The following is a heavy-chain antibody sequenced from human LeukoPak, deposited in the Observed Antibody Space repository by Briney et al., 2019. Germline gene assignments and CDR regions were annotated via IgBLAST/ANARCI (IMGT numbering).Heavy chain of an antibody. CDR2: INQGGSTK. CDR3: AKDINWASFES. CDR1: GFTFSSYW. V-gene: IGHV3-7*03. Sequence: GGSLRLSCAASGFTFSSYWMSWVRQAPGKGLEWVADINQGGSTKYYVDSVKGRFTISRDNSKNTLYLQMNSLRAEDTALYYCAKDINWASFESWGQGTLVTVSS. J-gene: IGHJ4*02. D-gene: IGHD7-27*01.